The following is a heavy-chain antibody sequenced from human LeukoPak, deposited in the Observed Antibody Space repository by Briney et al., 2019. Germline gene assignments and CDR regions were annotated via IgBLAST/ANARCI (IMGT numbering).Heavy chain of an antibody. D-gene: IGHD3-10*01. CDR3: ARSITMVRGVIDY. V-gene: IGHV3-30*19. CDR1: GFTFGSYG. J-gene: IGHJ4*02. CDR2: IWYDGSNK. Sequence: GGSLRLSCAASGFTFGSYGMHWVRQAPGKGLEWVAVIWYDGSNKYYADSVKGRFTISRDNSKNTLYLQMNSLRAEDTAVYYCARSITMVRGVIDYWGQGTLVTVSS.